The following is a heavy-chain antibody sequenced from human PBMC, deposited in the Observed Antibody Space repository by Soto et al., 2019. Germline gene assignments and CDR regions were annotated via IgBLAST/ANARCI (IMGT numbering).Heavy chain of an antibody. D-gene: IGHD2-15*01. CDR2: ISYDGSNK. CDR1: GITFSSYG. CDR3: AKDRNIVVVVAPLDY. V-gene: IGHV3-30*18. Sequence: GGLRISCAASGITFSSYGMHWVRPAPGKGLEWLALISYDGSNKYYADSVKGRFTISRDNSKNTLYLQMNSLRAEDTAVYYCAKDRNIVVVVAPLDYWGQGTLVTVSS. J-gene: IGHJ4*02.